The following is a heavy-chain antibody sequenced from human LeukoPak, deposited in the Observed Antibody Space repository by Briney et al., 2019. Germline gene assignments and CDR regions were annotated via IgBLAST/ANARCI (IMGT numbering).Heavy chain of an antibody. Sequence: GGSLRLSCAASGFTLSNHPMYWVRQAPGKGLEWVSSLSDTGDSTHYADSVKGRFTISRDSARSALYLQMNSLRVEDTAVYYCAKGDCSSGSCYFDYWGPGSQVTVYS. CDR3: AKGDCSSGSCYFDY. V-gene: IGHV3-23*01. CDR1: GFTLSNHP. J-gene: IGHJ4*02. CDR2: LSDTGDST. D-gene: IGHD2-15*01.